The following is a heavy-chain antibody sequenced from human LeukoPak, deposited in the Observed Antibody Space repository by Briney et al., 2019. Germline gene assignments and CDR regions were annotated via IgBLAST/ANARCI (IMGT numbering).Heavy chain of an antibody. D-gene: IGHD2/OR15-2a*01. J-gene: IGHJ4*02. CDR1: GFSFSSYS. CDR3: ARDYVYAFDY. CDR2: ISGDGNAK. Sequence: GRSLRLSCAASGFSFSSYSINWVRQAPGKGLEWVSYISGDGNAKHYTDSVKGRFTISRDNAKNALYLQMNSLRAEDTAVYFCARDYVYAFDYWGQGTLVTVPS. V-gene: IGHV3-48*01.